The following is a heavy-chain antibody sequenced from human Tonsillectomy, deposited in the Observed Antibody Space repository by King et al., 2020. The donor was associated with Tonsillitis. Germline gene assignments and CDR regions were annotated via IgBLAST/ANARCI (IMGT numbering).Heavy chain of an antibody. CDR1: GGSISSSSYY. D-gene: IGHD3-22*01. CDR3: ASLHYYDSSGYGYYFDY. V-gene: IGHV4-39*01. J-gene: IGHJ4*02. CDR2: IYYSGST. Sequence: QLQESGPGLVKPSETLSLTCTVSGGSISSSSYYWGWIRQPPGKGLEWIGYIYYSGSTYNNPSLKSRVTISVDTSNNQFSLKLSSVTAADTAVYYCASLHYYDSSGYGYYFDYWGQGTLVTVSS.